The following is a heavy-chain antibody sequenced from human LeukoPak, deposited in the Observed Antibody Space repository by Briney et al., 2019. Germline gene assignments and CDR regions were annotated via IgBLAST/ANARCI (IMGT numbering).Heavy chain of an antibody. D-gene: IGHD6-13*01. CDR1: GGSISSSSYY. CDR3: ARDWAAAAGPGGIDY. V-gene: IGHV4-39*07. CDR2: IYYSGST. J-gene: IGHJ4*02. Sequence: SETLSLTCTVSGGSISSSSYYWGWIRQPPGKGLEWIGSIYYSGSTYYNPSLKSRVTISVDTSKNQFSLKLSSVTAADPAVYYCARDWAAAAGPGGIDYWGQGTLVTVSS.